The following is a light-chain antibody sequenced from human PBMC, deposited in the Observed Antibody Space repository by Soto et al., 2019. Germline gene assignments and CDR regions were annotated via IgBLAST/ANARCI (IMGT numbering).Light chain of an antibody. CDR1: QSISSW. Sequence: SASVGDRVTITCRASQSISSWLAWYQQKPGKAPKLLIYKASSLESGVPSRFSGSGSGTEFTLTISSLQPDDFATYYCQQYNSYSGTFGGGTKVDIK. J-gene: IGKJ4*01. CDR3: QQYNSYSGT. V-gene: IGKV1-5*03. CDR2: KAS.